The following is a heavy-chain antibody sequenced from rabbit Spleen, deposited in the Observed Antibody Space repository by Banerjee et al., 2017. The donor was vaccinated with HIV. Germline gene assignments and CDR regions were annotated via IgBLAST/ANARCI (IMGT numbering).Heavy chain of an antibody. D-gene: IGHD1-1*01. CDR3: ARNYVNAFDP. J-gene: IGHJ2*01. V-gene: IGHV1S45*01. CDR2: IASGSSGDT. CDR1: GFSFSSSYW. Sequence: QEQLEESGGDLVKPEGSLTLTCTASGFSFSSSYWICWVRQAPGKGPEWIGCIASGSSGDTYYASWAKGRFTISKTSSTTVTLQMTSLTAADTATYFCARNYVNAFDPWGQGTLVTVS.